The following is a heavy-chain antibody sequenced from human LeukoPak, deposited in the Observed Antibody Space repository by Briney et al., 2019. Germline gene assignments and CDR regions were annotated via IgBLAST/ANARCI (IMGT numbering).Heavy chain of an antibody. D-gene: IGHD6-13*01. J-gene: IGHJ6*03. V-gene: IGHV1-2*02. CDR2: INPNSGGT. CDR3: ARDGERIAAAAPGDYYYYMDV. Sequence: ASVKVSCKASGYTFTGYYMHWVRQAPGQGLEWMGWINPNSGGTNYAQKFQGRVTMTRDTSISTAYMELSRLRSDDTAVYYCARDGERIAAAAPGDYYYYMDVWAKGPRSPSP. CDR1: GYTFTGYY.